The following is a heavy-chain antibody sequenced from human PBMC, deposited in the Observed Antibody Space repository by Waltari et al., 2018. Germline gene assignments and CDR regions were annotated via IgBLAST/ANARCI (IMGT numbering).Heavy chain of an antibody. J-gene: IGHJ4*02. V-gene: IGHV1-69*14. CDR1: GGTFSSYA. CDR2: IIPIFGTA. D-gene: IGHD3-22*01. CDR3: ARDGGRDYDSSGYYRDFDY. Sequence: QVQLVQSGAEVKKPGSSVKVSCKASGGTFSSYAISWVRQAPGQGLEWMGGIIPIFGTANYAQKFQGRVTITADKSTSTAYMELSSLRSEDTAVYYCARDGGRDYDSSGYYRDFDYWGQGTLVTVSS.